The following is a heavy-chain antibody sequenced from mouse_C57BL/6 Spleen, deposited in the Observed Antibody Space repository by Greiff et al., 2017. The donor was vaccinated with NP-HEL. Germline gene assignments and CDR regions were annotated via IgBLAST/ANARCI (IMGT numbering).Heavy chain of an antibody. CDR2: IDPSDSET. V-gene: IGHV1-52*01. Sequence: VQLQQSGAELVRPGSSVKLSCKASGYTFTSYWMHWVKQRPIQGLEWIGNIDPSDSETHYNQKFKDKATLTVDKSSSTAYMQLSSLTSEDSAVYYCVLLGYYAMDYWGQGTSVTVSS. D-gene: IGHD6-5*01. J-gene: IGHJ4*01. CDR3: VLLGYYAMDY. CDR1: GYTFTSYW.